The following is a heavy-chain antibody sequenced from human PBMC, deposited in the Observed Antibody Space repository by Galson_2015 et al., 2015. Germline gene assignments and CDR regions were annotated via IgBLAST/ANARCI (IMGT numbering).Heavy chain of an antibody. CDR2: IWYDGSNK. D-gene: IGHD2-15*01. CDR3: ARDREGCCSGGSCYLDVFDI. Sequence: SLRLSCAASGFTFSSYAMSWVRQAPGKGLEWVAVIWYDGSNKYYADSVKGRFTISRDNSKNTLYLQMNSLRAEDTAVYYCARDREGCCSGGSCYLDVFDIWGQGTMVTVSS. CDR1: GFTFSSYA. J-gene: IGHJ3*02. V-gene: IGHV3-33*08.